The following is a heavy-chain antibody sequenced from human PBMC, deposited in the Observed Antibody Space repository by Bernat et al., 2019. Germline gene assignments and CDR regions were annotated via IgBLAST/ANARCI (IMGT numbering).Heavy chain of an antibody. J-gene: IGHJ4*02. CDR1: GFTFSSYT. CDR2: IGGSGGNT. CDR3: AKDAVDSALSDY. V-gene: IGHV3-23*04. D-gene: IGHD5-18*01. Sequence: EMQLVESGGGLVQPGGSLRLSCAASGFTFSSYTLSWVRQAPGKGLEWVSAIGGSGGNTYYADSVKGRFTISRDNSKNTLYLQMTSLRAEDTAVYYCAKDAVDSALSDYWGQGTLVTVSS.